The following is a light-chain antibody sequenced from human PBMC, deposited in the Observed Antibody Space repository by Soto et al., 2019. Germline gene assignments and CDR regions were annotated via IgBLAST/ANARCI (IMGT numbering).Light chain of an antibody. V-gene: IGLV1-51*01. J-gene: IGLJ2*01. CDR2: DNN. Sequence: QSVLTQPPSVSAAPGQKVTISCSGSSSNIGNNYVSWYQHLPGTAPKLLIYDNNKRPSGIPDRFSGSKSGTSATLGITGLQTGDEADYYCGTWDSSLSGVVFGGGTKLTVL. CDR3: GTWDSSLSGVV. CDR1: SSNIGNNY.